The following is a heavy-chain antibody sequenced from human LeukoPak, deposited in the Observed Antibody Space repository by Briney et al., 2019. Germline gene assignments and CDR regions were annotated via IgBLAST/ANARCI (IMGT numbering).Heavy chain of an antibody. D-gene: IGHD3-22*01. CDR3: AREVDYYDSSGSD. CDR2: INPNSGGT. J-gene: IGHJ4*02. Sequence: GASVNVSCKASGYTFTGYYMHWVRQAPGQGREWMGWINPNSGGTNYAQKFQGRVTMTRDTSISTAYMELSRLRSDDTAVYYCAREVDYYDSSGSDWGQGTLVTVSS. V-gene: IGHV1-2*02. CDR1: GYTFTGYY.